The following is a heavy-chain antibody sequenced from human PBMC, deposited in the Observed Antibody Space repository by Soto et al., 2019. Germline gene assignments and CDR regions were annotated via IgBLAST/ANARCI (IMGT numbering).Heavy chain of an antibody. CDR1: GYTFTSYA. D-gene: IGHD2-2*01. J-gene: IGHJ3*02. CDR3: ARVPGTGAFDI. CDR2: INAGNGNT. Sequence: ASVKVSCKASGYTFTSYAMHWVRQAPGQRLEWMGWINAGNGNTKYSQKFQGRVTITRDTSASTAYMELSSPRSEDAAVYYCARVPGTGAFDIWGQGTMVTVSS. V-gene: IGHV1-3*01.